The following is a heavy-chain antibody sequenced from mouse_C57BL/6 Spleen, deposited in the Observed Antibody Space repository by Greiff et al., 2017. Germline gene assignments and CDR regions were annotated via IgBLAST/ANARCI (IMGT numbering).Heavy chain of an antibody. J-gene: IGHJ3*01. Sequence: EVQLQQSGPELVKPGASVKISCKASGYTFTDYYMNWVKQSHGKSLEWIGDINPNNGGTSYNQKFKGKATLTVDKSSSTAYMELRSLTSEDSAVYYCARRNYSNPAWFAYWGQGTLVTVSA. CDR2: INPNNGGT. D-gene: IGHD2-5*01. CDR1: GYTFTDYY. V-gene: IGHV1-26*01. CDR3: ARRNYSNPAWFAY.